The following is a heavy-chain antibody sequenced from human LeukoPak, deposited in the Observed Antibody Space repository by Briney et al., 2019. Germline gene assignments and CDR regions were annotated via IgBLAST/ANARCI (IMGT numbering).Heavy chain of an antibody. CDR1: GYTFISYS. J-gene: IGHJ2*01. CDR3: ARSLGVVTAQSEQPKPRYFDL. D-gene: IGHD2-21*02. V-gene: IGHV1-18*01. CDR2: ISGYNGNT. Sequence: ASVKVSCKASGYTFISYSISWVRQVPGQGLEWMGWISGYNGNTNYAQNLQGRVTMTTDTSTSTAYMELRSLRSDDTAVYYCARSLGVVTAQSEQPKPRYFDLWGRGTQVTASS.